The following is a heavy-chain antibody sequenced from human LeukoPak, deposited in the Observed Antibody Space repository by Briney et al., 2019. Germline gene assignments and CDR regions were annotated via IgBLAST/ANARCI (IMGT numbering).Heavy chain of an antibody. V-gene: IGHV3-66*01. CDR1: GFSVDSVF. Sequence: GGALRLSCRASGFSVDSVFMNWVRQPPGKGLEWVSFIMPGGHIDYTDSVKGRFIISRDSFKNTLSLQMNSLRVDDSAVYYCARGDSATTTFDFWGQGTLVTVPS. D-gene: IGHD4-17*01. CDR3: ARGDSATTTFDF. J-gene: IGHJ4*02. CDR2: IMPGGHI.